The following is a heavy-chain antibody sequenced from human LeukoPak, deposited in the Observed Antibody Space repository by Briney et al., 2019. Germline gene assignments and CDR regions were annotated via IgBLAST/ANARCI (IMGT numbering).Heavy chain of an antibody. CDR1: GGTFSSYA. Sequence: GASVKVSCKASGGTFSSYAISWVRQAPGQGLEWMGGIIPIFGTANYAQKFQGRVTITADESTSTAYMELSSLRSEDTAVYYCARDPLPAAITRAEYFQHWGQGTLVTVSS. V-gene: IGHV1-69*01. CDR3: ARDPLPAAITRAEYFQH. D-gene: IGHD2-2*02. J-gene: IGHJ1*01. CDR2: IIPIFGTA.